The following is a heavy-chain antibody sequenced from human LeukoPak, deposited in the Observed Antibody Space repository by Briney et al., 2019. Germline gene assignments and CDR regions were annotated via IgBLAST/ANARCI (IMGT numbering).Heavy chain of an antibody. V-gene: IGHV1-2*02. Sequence: ASVKVSCKASGYTFTGYYMHWVRQAPGQGLEWMGWINPNSSGTNYAQKFQGRVTMTRDTSISTAYMELSRLRSDDTAVYYCAVAPLYQRNLVDYWGQGTLVTVSS. CDR3: AVAPLYQRNLVDY. J-gene: IGHJ4*02. CDR1: GYTFTGYY. CDR2: INPNSSGT. D-gene: IGHD2-8*01.